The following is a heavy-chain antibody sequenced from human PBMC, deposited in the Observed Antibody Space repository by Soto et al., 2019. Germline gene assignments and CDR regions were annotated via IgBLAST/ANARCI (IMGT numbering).Heavy chain of an antibody. CDR2: ISYDGSTK. V-gene: IGHV3-30-3*01. CDR3: ARDESSGYPPGAFDI. D-gene: IGHD5-12*01. J-gene: IGHJ3*02. CDR1: GFTFRNYA. Sequence: VQLVESGGGVVQPGKSLRLSCAASGFTFRNYAIHWVRQAPGKGLEWVSLISYDGSTKSYADSVKGRFTISRDNSKNTLSLQMIGLTTEDTATYYCARDESSGYPPGAFDIWGQGTMVTVSS.